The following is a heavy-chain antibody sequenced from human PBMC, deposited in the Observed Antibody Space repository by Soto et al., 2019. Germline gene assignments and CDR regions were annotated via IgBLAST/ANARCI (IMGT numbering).Heavy chain of an antibody. J-gene: IGHJ4*02. Sequence: PSVKVSCKASGYTFTSYAMHWVRQAPGQRLEWMGWINAGNGNTKYSQKFQGRVTITRDTSASTAYMELSSLRSEDTAVYYCAREDSSSWYYYFDYWGQGILVTVSS. CDR3: AREDSSSWYYYFDY. V-gene: IGHV1-3*01. D-gene: IGHD6-13*01. CDR2: INAGNGNT. CDR1: GYTFTSYA.